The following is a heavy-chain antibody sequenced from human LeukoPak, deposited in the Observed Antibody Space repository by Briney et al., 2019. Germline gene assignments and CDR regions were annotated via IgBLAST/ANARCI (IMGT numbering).Heavy chain of an antibody. Sequence: PGRSLRLSCAASGFTFSSYGMHWVRQAPGKGLEWVAVIWYDGSNKYYADSVKGRFTISRDSSKNTLYLQMNSLRAEDTAVYYCAKGGGRYCSGGSCYAPPYYYYYMDVWGKGTTVTVSS. CDR3: AKGGGRYCSGGSCYAPPYYYYYMDV. J-gene: IGHJ6*03. CDR1: GFTFSSYG. D-gene: IGHD2-15*01. CDR2: IWYDGSNK. V-gene: IGHV3-33*06.